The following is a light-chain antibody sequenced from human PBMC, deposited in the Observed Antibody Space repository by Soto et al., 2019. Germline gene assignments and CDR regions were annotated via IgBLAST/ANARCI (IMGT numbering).Light chain of an antibody. Sequence: DIVMTQSPDSLAVSLGERATINCKSSQRVFYSSNNKNYLAWYQQKPGQPPKLLIYWASTRESGVPDRFSGSGSVADFTLTISSLRAEDVAVYYCQQYYNIPYTFGQGTKLEIK. V-gene: IGKV4-1*01. CDR2: WAS. CDR3: QQYYNIPYT. J-gene: IGKJ2*01. CDR1: QRVFYSSNNKNY.